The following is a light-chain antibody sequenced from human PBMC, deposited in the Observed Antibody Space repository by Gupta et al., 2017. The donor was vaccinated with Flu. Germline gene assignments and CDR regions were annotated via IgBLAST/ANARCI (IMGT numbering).Light chain of an antibody. Sequence: DIQLTQSPSFLSASIGDRVTITCRASQGIGSYLAWYQQKPGKAPNLLIYAASTLQSGVPSRFSGSGYGTEFTLTISSRQPEDFASYYCQQLKNYPVYIFGQGTKMEIK. CDR1: QGIGSY. V-gene: IGKV1-9*01. CDR2: AAS. CDR3: QQLKNYPVYI. J-gene: IGKJ2*01.